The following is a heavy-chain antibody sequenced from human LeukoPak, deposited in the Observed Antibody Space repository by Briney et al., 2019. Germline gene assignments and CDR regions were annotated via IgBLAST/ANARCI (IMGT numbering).Heavy chain of an antibody. J-gene: IGHJ4*02. Sequence: GSLRLSCAASGFTFSSYWMSWVRQPPGKGLEWIGSIYYSGSTYYNPSLKSRVTISVDTSKNQFSLKLSSVTAADTAVYYCASPGIAVAGDNFDYWGQGTLVTVSS. V-gene: IGHV4-39*01. CDR2: IYYSGST. CDR3: ASPGIAVAGDNFDY. D-gene: IGHD6-19*01. CDR1: GFTFSSYW.